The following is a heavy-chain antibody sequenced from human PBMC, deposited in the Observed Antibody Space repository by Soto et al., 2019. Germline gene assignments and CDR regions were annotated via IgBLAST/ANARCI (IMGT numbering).Heavy chain of an antibody. CDR1: GGSFTSNNW. V-gene: IGHV4-4*02. Sequence: SETLSLTCAVSGGSFTSNNWWTWVRQPPGQGLEWTGEIYRTGSTNYNPSLKSRVTISLDKSENQFSLKVTSLTAADTAVYYCARGDSWQIVDLWGQGILVTVSS. CDR3: ARGDSWQIVDL. CDR2: IYRTGST. D-gene: IGHD5-12*01. J-gene: IGHJ5*02.